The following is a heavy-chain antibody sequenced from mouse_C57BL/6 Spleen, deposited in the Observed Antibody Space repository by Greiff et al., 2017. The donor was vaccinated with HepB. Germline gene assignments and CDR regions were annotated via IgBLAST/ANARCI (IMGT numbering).Heavy chain of an antibody. Sequence: EVQLQESGTVLARPGASVKMSCKTSGYTFTSYWMHWVKQRPGQGLEWIGAIYPGNSDTSYNQKFKGKAKLTAVTSASTAYMELSSLTNEDSAVYYCTRSGKGYAMDYWGQGTSVTVSS. D-gene: IGHD4-1*01. CDR1: GYTFTSYW. CDR2: IYPGNSDT. J-gene: IGHJ4*01. V-gene: IGHV1-5*01. CDR3: TRSGKGYAMDY.